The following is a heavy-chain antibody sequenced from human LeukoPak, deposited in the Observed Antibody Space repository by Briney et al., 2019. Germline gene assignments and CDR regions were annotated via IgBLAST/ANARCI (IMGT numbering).Heavy chain of an antibody. J-gene: IGHJ4*02. CDR3: AKANRACSAIACYTTVTPFGY. CDR2: ISGGGGNT. Sequence: GGSLRLSCAASGFTFSTYAMSWVRQAPGKGLEWVSGISGGGGNTYYADFVKGRFTISRDNAKNTLYLQMNGLGAEDTALYYCAKANRACSAIACYTTVTPFGYWAREPWSPSPQ. V-gene: IGHV3-23*01. D-gene: IGHD2-2*02. CDR1: GFTFSTYA.